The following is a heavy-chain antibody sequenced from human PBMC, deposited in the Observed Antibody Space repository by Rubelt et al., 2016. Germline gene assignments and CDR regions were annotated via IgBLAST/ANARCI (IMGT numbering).Heavy chain of an antibody. CDR3: ARYPEYQLPRGDAFDI. CDR1: GGSISSGGYY. J-gene: IGHJ3*02. Sequence: QVQLQESGPGLVKPSQTLSLTCTVSGGSISSGGYYWSWIRQHPGKGLEWIGYIYYSGSTYYNPSLKSRVTLSVYTSKNQFALKLGLVTAADTAGYYCARYPEYQLPRGDAFDIWGQGTMVTVSS. D-gene: IGHD2-2*01. CDR2: IYYSGST. V-gene: IGHV4-31*03.